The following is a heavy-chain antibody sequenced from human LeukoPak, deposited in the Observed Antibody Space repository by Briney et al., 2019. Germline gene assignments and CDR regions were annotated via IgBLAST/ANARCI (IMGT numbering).Heavy chain of an antibody. Sequence: SQTLSLTCTVSGGSISSGSYYWSLIRQPAGKGLEWIGRIYTSGSTNYNPSLKSRVTISVDTSKNQFSLKLSSVTAADTAVYYCARDLHYYDSSGSLGAFDIWGQGTMVTVSS. CDR1: GGSISSGSYY. CDR2: IYTSGST. J-gene: IGHJ3*02. V-gene: IGHV4-61*02. CDR3: ARDLHYYDSSGSLGAFDI. D-gene: IGHD3-22*01.